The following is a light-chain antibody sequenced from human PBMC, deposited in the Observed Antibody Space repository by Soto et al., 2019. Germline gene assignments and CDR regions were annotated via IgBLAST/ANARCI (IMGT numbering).Light chain of an antibody. V-gene: IGKV3-11*01. CDR1: QSVSSY. CDR3: QQDGSSPS. Sequence: VLSQSPGTLSLTPGERATLSCRASQSVSSYLAWYQQKPGQAPRLLIYDASNRATGIPARFSGSGSGTDFTLTISSLEAEDFAVYCCQQDGSSPSFGGGTKVDIK. CDR2: DAS. J-gene: IGKJ4*01.